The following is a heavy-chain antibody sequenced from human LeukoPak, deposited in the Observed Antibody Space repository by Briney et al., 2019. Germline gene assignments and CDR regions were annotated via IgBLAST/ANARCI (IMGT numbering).Heavy chain of an antibody. J-gene: IGHJ4*02. CDR2: IYYSGST. CDR1: GGSISSSSYY. D-gene: IGHD3-9*01. Sequence: SETLSLTCTVSGGSISSSSYYWGWIRQPPGKGLEWIGSIYYSGSTYYNPSLKSRVTISVDTSKNQFSLKLSSVTAADTAVYYCARGPVGVLRYFDWLPCDYWGQGTLVTVSS. V-gene: IGHV4-39*07. CDR3: ARGPVGVLRYFDWLPCDY.